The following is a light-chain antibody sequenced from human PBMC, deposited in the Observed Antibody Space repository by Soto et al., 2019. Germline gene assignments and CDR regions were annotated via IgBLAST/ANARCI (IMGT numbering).Light chain of an antibody. CDR1: QSVSIY. CDR2: DAS. J-gene: IGKJ2*01. CDR3: QQYDTYFRYT. Sequence: EIVLTQSPATLSLSPGERATLSCRASQSVSIYLAWYQQKPGQAPRLLIYDASNRATGIPARFSGSGSGTDFTLTISSLEPEDFANYYCQQYDTYFRYTFGQGTKLDIK. V-gene: IGKV3-11*01.